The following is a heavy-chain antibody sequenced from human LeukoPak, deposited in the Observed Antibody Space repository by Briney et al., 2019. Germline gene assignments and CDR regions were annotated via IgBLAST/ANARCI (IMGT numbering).Heavy chain of an antibody. CDR2: ITSDGRST. Sequence: GGSLRLSCAASGFTFSSTWMHWVRQVAGKGLVWVSRITSDGRSTEYAESVKGRFTISRDNAKNSLYLQMNSLRAEDTAVYYCARSIAAAGTPFDYWGQGTLVTVSS. V-gene: IGHV3-74*01. CDR1: GFTFSSTW. J-gene: IGHJ4*02. CDR3: ARSIAAAGTPFDY. D-gene: IGHD6-13*01.